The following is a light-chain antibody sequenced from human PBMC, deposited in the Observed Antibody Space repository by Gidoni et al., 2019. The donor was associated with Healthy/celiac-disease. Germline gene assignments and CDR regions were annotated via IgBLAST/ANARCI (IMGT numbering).Light chain of an antibody. CDR2: QDS. Sequence: SSELTQPPSVSVSPGQTASITRAGAKWGDKYACGSQQKPGQSPVMVIYQDSKRPSGIPERVAGSCSWNTATLTISGSQARDEANYDCQAWESSTGVVGGGTKLTGL. CDR1: KWGDKY. CDR3: QAWESSTGV. J-gene: IGLJ2*01. V-gene: IGLV3-1*01.